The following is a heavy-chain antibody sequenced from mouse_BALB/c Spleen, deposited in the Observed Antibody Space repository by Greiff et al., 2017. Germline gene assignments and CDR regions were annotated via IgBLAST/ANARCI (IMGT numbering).Heavy chain of an antibody. V-gene: IGHV5-17*02. D-gene: IGHD2-1*01. J-gene: IGHJ3*01. CDR2: ISSGSSTI. CDR1: GFTFSSFG. Sequence: EVKLMESGGGLVQPGGSRKLSCAASGFTFSSFGMHWVRQAPEKGLEWVAYISSGSSTIYYADTVKGRFTISRDNPKNTLFLQMTSLRSEDTAMYYCARSGNDWFAYWGQGTLVTVSA. CDR3: ARSGNDWFAY.